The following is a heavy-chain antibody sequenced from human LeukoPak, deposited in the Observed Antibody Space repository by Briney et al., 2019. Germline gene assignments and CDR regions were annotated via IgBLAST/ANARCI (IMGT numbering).Heavy chain of an antibody. D-gene: IGHD6-13*01. J-gene: IGHJ4*02. CDR2: ISYDGSNK. CDR1: GFTFSSYA. CDR3: AKTRPLDSSSWSHGDY. Sequence: HPGGSLRLSCAASGFTFSSYAMHWVRQAPGKGLEWVAVISYDGSNKYYADSVKGRFTISRDNSKNTLYLQMNSLRAEDTAVYYCAKTRPLDSSSWSHGDYWGQGTLVTVSS. V-gene: IGHV3-30-3*02.